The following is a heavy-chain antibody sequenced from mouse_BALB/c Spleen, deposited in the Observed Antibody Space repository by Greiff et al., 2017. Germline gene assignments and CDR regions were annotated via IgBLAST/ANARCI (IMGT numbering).Heavy chain of an antibody. V-gene: IGHV1-69*02. Sequence: QVQLQQPGAELVRPGASVKLSCKASGYTFTSYWINWVKQRPGQGLEWIGNIYPSDSYTNYNQKFKDKATLTVDKSSSTAYMQLSSPTSEDSAVYYCTRGDYDYDGTSWGAMDYWGQGTSVTVSS. CDR1: GYTFTSYW. D-gene: IGHD2-4*01. CDR3: TRGDYDYDGTSWGAMDY. CDR2: IYPSDSYT. J-gene: IGHJ4*01.